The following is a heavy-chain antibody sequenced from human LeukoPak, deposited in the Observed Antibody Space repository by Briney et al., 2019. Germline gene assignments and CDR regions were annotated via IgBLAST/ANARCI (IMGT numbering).Heavy chain of an antibody. Sequence: GGSLRLSCAASGFTVSSNYMSWVRQAPGKGLEWVSVIYSGGSTYYADSVKGRFTISRDNSENTLYLQMNSLRAEDTAVYYCARERRVGNYYDYWGQGTLVTVSS. D-gene: IGHD3-22*01. CDR2: IYSGGST. CDR1: GFTVSSNY. V-gene: IGHV3-53*01. J-gene: IGHJ4*02. CDR3: ARERRVGNYYDY.